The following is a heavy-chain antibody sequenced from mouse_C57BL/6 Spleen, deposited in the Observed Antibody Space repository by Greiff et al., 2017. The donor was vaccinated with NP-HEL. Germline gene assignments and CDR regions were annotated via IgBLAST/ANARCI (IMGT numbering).Heavy chain of an antibody. CDR1: GFNIKDDY. CDR3: TKGLLPHYFDY. Sequence: VQLKQSGAELVRPGASVKLSCTASGFNIKDDYMHWVKQRTEQGLEWIGWIDPENGDTEYASKFQGKATITADTSSNTAYLQLSILTSEDTAVYYCTKGLLPHYFDYWGQGTTLTVSS. CDR2: IDPENGDT. V-gene: IGHV14-4*01. J-gene: IGHJ2*01.